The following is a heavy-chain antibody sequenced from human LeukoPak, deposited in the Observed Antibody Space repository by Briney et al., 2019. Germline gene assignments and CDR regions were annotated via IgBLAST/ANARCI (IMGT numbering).Heavy chain of an antibody. CDR1: GGSISSGDYY. V-gene: IGHV4-30-4*02. J-gene: IGHJ3*02. D-gene: IGHD1-26*01. CDR2: IYYSGST. CDR3: ASMGSSGDAFDI. Sequence: PSETLSLTCTVSGGSISSGDYYWSWIRQPPGRGLEWIGYIYYSGSTYYNPSLKSRTTISVDTSKNQFSLKLSSVTAADTAVYYCASMGSSGDAFDIWGQGTMVTVSS.